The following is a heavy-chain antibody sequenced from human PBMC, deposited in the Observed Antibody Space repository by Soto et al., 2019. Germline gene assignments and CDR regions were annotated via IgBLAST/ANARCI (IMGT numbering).Heavy chain of an antibody. Sequence: GGALRLSYAASGFTFSSYIMNWFRQAPGKGLEWVSYISSSTIYYADSVKGRFTISRDNAKNSLYLQMNSLRDEDTAVSYCAREAGSYNWFDAWGQRTLVDVPS. D-gene: IGHD3-10*01. CDR3: AREAGSYNWFDA. CDR2: ISSSTI. J-gene: IGHJ5*02. V-gene: IGHV3-48*02. CDR1: GFTFSSYI.